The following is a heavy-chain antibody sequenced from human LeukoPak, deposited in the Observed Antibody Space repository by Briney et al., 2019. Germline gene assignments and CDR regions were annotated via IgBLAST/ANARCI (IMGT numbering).Heavy chain of an antibody. V-gene: IGHV4-30-4*01. CDR3: ASYGDTEAHYYYYGMDV. Sequence: SETLSLTCTVSGGSISSGDYYWSWIRQPPGKGLEWIGYIYYSGSTYYNPSLKSRVTISVDTSKNQFSLKLSSMTAADTAVYYCASYGDTEAHYYYYGMDVWGKGTTVTVSS. CDR1: GGSISSGDYY. J-gene: IGHJ6*04. D-gene: IGHD4-17*01. CDR2: IYYSGST.